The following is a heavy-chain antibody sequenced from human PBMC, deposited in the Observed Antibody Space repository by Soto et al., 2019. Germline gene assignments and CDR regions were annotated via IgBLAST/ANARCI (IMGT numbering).Heavy chain of an antibody. V-gene: IGHV3-49*03. D-gene: IGHD3-10*01. CDR1: GFPFGDYT. Sequence: GGSLSLSCPASGFPFGDYTMSWFRQAPGKGLAWVGFIRSKAYGGTTEYAASVKGRFTISRDDSKSIAYLQMNSLKTEDTAVYYCTRGRITMVRGVPDYYYYGMDVWGQGTTVTV. J-gene: IGHJ6*02. CDR3: TRGRITMVRGVPDYYYYGMDV. CDR2: IRSKAYGGTT.